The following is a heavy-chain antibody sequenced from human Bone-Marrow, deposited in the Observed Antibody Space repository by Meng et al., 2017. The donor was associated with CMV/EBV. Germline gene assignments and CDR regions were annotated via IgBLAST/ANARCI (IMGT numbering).Heavy chain of an antibody. J-gene: IGHJ4*02. Sequence: GESLKISCAASGFTFSSYGMHWVRQAPGKGLEWVAVIWYDGSNKYYADSVKGRFTISRDNSKNTLYLQMNSLRAEDTAVYYCARDRLGTYRYCSSTSCPKPFDYWGQGTLVTVSS. CDR1: GFTFSSYG. CDR2: IWYDGSNK. D-gene: IGHD2-2*01. V-gene: IGHV3-33*01. CDR3: ARDRLGTYRYCSSTSCPKPFDY.